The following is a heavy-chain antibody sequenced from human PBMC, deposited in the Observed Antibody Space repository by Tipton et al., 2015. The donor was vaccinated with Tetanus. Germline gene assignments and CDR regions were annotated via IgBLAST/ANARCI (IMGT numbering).Heavy chain of an antibody. V-gene: IGHV4-34*01. Sequence: TLSLTCAVYGGSFSGYYWSWIRQPPGKGLEWIGEINHSGSTNYNPSLKSRVTISVDTSKNQFSLKLSSVTAADTAVYYCARASPNAAAGYYYYGMDVWGQGTTVTVSS. CDR2: INHSGST. D-gene: IGHD6-13*01. J-gene: IGHJ6*02. CDR1: GGSFSGYY. CDR3: ARASPNAAAGYYYYGMDV.